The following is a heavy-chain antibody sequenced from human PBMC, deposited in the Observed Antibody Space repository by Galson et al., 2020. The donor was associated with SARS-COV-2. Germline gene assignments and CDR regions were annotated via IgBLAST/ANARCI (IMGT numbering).Heavy chain of an antibody. V-gene: IGHV1-8*02. D-gene: IGHD6-13*01. J-gene: IGHJ2*01. CDR2: MNPNTGTT. Sequence: GESLKISCKASGYTFTTYDLNWVRQATGQGLEWMGWMNPNTGTTAYARKFQGRVTMTRDTSISTAYMEVSRLTSDDTAVYYCARGGIVAAGVWYFDLWGRGTLVTVSS. CDR1: GYTFTTYD. CDR3: ARGGIVAAGVWYFDL.